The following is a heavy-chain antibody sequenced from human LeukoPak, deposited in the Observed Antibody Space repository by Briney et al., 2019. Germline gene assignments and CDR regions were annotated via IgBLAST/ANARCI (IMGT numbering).Heavy chain of an antibody. D-gene: IGHD6-6*01. CDR2: ISSNGATT. V-gene: IGHV3-64D*06. CDR1: GFTFNRFY. Sequence: GGSLRLSCSASGFTFNRFYLHWVRQAPGKGLEFVSHISSNGATTYYADSVKGRFTISRDNSKNTLYLQMSSLRADDTAVYYCVKDRSIAAPNNDFFDAWGQGALVTVSS. J-gene: IGHJ4*02. CDR3: VKDRSIAAPNNDFFDA.